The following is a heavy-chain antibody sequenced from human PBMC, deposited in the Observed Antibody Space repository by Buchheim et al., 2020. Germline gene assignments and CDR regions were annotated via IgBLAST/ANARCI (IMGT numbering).Heavy chain of an antibody. CDR3: TRRVVTGWLRWFDP. CDR1: GFTFNTSW. J-gene: IGHJ5*02. CDR2: INSDGSST. D-gene: IGHD2-21*02. V-gene: IGHV3-74*01. Sequence: EVRLVESGGGLVQPGGSLRLSCAASGFTFNTSWMHWVRQAPGKGLVWVSRINSDGSSTTYADSVKGRFTISRDNATNTLYLQMNSLRPDDTAVYYCTRRVVTGWLRWFDPWGQGTL.